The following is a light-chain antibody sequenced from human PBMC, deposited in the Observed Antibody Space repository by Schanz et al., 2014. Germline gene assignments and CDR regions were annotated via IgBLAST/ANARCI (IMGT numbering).Light chain of an antibody. J-gene: IGLJ3*02. V-gene: IGLV2-23*01. Sequence: QSALTQPPSASGSPGQSVTISCTGTSSDVGGHNYVSWYQQHPGKSPKLMIFEGSKRPSGVSNRFSGSKSGNTASLTISGLQAEDEADYYCCSYAGSSTWVFGGGTKLTVL. CDR3: CSYAGSSTWV. CDR2: EGS. CDR1: SSDVGGHNY.